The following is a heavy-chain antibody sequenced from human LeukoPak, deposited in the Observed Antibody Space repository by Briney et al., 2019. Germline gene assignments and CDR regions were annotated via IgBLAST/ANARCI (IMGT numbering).Heavy chain of an antibody. CDR2: ISGTGGTT. D-gene: IGHD6-13*01. Sequence: PSETLSLTCAVYDGSFSGYYWSWIRQSPGRGLEWVSVISGTGGTTYYADFLKGRFTIFRDNSKDTLYLQMNSLRAEDTAVYYCAKGNRGQIFATRIAAARHHYNGMDVWGQGTTVTVSS. J-gene: IGHJ6*02. V-gene: IGHV3-23*01. CDR1: DGSFSGYY. CDR3: AKGNRGQIFATRIAAARHHYNGMDV.